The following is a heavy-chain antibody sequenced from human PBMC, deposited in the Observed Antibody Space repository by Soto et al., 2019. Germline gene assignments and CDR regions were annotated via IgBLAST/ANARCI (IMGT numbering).Heavy chain of an antibody. CDR2: IAYDGSNK. CDR1: GFTFSSYA. V-gene: IGHV3-30-3*01. J-gene: IGHJ2*01. D-gene: IGHD6-13*01. Sequence: QVQLVESGGGVVQPGRSLRLSCAASGFTFSSYAMHWVRQAPGKGLEWVAVIAYDGSNKYYADSVKGRFTISRDNSKNTLYLQMNSLRAEDTAVYYFAREERDPIAAASFFDLWGRGTLVTVSS. CDR3: AREERDPIAAASFFDL.